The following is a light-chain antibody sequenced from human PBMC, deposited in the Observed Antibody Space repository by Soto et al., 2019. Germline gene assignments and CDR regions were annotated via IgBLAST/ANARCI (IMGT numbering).Light chain of an antibody. Sequence: EIVLTQSPGTLSLSPGERATLSCRASQSVSSNYLARYQQMPGQAPRLLISGASSRASGIPDRFSGSGSGTDFTLIISRLEPEDFAVYYCEQYGSSPPTFGQGTKVDIK. V-gene: IGKV3-20*01. CDR3: EQYGSSPPT. J-gene: IGKJ1*01. CDR2: GAS. CDR1: QSVSSNY.